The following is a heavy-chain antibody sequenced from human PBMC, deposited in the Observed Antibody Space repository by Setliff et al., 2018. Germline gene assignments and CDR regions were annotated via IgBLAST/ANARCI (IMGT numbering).Heavy chain of an antibody. CDR1: GYTFTSYG. D-gene: IGHD3-22*01. CDR2: IIPILGIA. Sequence: SVKVSCKSSGYTFTSYGISWVRQAPGQGLEWMGGIIPILGIANYAQKFQGRVTITADESTSTAYMELSSLRSEDTAVYYCARESGYYDSSGYQYYFDYWGQGTLVTVSS. J-gene: IGHJ4*02. V-gene: IGHV1-69*10. CDR3: ARESGYYDSSGYQYYFDY.